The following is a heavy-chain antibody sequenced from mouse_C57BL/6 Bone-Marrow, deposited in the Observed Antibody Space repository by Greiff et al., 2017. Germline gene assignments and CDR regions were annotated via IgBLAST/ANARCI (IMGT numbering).Heavy chain of an antibody. D-gene: IGHD1-1*01. CDR3: ARSGYYYGSSPVYFDY. J-gene: IGHJ2*01. Sequence: QVQLQQSGAELVRPGTSVKVSCKASGYAFTNYLIEWVKQRPGQGLAWIGVINPGSGGTNYNEKFKGKATLTADKSSSTAYMQLSSLTSEDSAVYFCARSGYYYGSSPVYFDYWGQGTTLTVSS. V-gene: IGHV1-54*01. CDR1: GYAFTNYL. CDR2: INPGSGGT.